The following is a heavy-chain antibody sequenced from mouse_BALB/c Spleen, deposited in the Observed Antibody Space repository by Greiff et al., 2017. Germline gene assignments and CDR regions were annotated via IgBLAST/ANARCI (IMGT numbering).Heavy chain of an antibody. CDR2: ISYSGST. J-gene: IGHJ4*01. Sequence: EVKLVESGPSLVKPSQTLSLTCSVTGDSITSGYWNWIRKFPGNKLEYMGYISYSGSTYYNPSLKSRISITRDTSKNQYYLQLNSVTTEDTATYYCARYGTVSGYWYAMDYWGQGTSVTVSS. CDR3: ARYGTVSGYWYAMDY. CDR1: GDSITSGY. D-gene: IGHD1-1*01. V-gene: IGHV3-8*02.